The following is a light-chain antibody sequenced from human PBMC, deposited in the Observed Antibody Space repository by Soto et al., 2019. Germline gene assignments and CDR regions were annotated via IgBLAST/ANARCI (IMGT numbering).Light chain of an antibody. CDR1: QSVSSTY. V-gene: IGKV3-20*01. Sequence: ELVLTQSPGTLSLSPGDRATLSCRASQSVSSTYLAWYQQRPGQAPRLLIYSSSSRASGIPDRFSGSGSGTDFTLTISRLEPEDFALYYCQHYDTPFTFGPGTKVDIK. CDR2: SSS. CDR3: QHYDTPFT. J-gene: IGKJ3*01.